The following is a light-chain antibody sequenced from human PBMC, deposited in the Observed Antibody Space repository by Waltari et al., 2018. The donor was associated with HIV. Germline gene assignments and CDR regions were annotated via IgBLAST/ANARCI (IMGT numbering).Light chain of an antibody. CDR1: SLRKYS. J-gene: IGLJ1*01. CDR2: GKD. V-gene: IGLV3-19*01. Sequence: SSELTQDSAVSVALGQTVRITCQGDSLRKYSANWYQQKPGQAPVVVMYGKDNRPSGIPARFSGSSSGNTGSLTITGAQAEDEADYYCESRHSNDKHHVFGTGTKVTV. CDR3: ESRHSNDKHHV.